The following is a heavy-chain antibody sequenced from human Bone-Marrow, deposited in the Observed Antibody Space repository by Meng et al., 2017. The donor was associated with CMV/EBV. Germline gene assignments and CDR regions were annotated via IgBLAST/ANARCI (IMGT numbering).Heavy chain of an antibody. D-gene: IGHD2-2*01. V-gene: IGHV3-23*01. CDR2: NTGSGAST. J-gene: IGHJ1*01. Sequence: LSCAGSGLIFSRSAMSRVRQAPVKWLEWVSGNTGSGASTYYADSVKSRFTISRDNSKNTLYLQMNNLRAEDTALYYCAKGLVPGPDSWGQGTLVTVSS. CDR3: AKGLVPGPDS. CDR1: GLIFSRSA.